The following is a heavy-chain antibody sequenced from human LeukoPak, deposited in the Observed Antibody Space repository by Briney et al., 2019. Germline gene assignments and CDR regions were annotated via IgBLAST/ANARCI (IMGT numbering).Heavy chain of an antibody. CDR2: IYYSGST. J-gene: IGHJ4*02. D-gene: IGHD1-26*01. Sequence: SSETLSLTCTVSGGSISSSSYYWGWIRQPPGKGLEWIGSIYYSGSTYYNPSLKSRVTISVDTSKNQFSLKLTSVTAADTAVYYCARGVNSGYFDYCGQGTLVTVSS. V-gene: IGHV4-39*07. CDR1: GGSISSSSYY. CDR3: ARGVNSGYFDY.